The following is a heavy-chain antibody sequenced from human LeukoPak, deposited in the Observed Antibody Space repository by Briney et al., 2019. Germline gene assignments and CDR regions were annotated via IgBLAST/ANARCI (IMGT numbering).Heavy chain of an antibody. J-gene: IGHJ4*02. D-gene: IGHD5-12*01. CDR2: IRGETHGGAT. CDR1: GFVFRDNA. V-gene: IGHV3-49*03. CDR3: SRSGFKD. Sequence: GGSLRLSCAANGFVFRDNAIAWFRQPPGKGLEWIGYIRGETHGGATDYAASVKGRFTISRDESKTSAYLHLNHLRPDDTAVYYFSRSGFKDWGQGTLVIVSS.